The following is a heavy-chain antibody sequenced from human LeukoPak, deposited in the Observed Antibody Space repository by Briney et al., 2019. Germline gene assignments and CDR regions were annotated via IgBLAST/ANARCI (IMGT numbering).Heavy chain of an antibody. V-gene: IGHV3-74*01. CDR2: INSGGSST. CDR1: GFTFSSYG. CDR3: ARTGSSWYGMGAWFDP. D-gene: IGHD6-13*01. Sequence: GGSLRLSCAASGFTFSSYGMHWVRQAPGKGLEWVSRINSGGSSTNYADSVKGRFTISRDNAKNPLYLQMNSLRAEDTAVYYCARTGSSWYGMGAWFDPWGQGTLVTVSS. J-gene: IGHJ5*02.